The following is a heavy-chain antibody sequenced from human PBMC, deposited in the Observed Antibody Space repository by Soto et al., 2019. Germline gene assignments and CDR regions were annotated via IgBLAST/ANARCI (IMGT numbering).Heavy chain of an antibody. D-gene: IGHD6-19*01. CDR2: IDWADDK. CDR1: GFSITTRAMC. CDR3: ARIHGPSGNYELDY. Sequence: GSGPTLVNPTQTLTLTCTFSGFSITTRAMCVSWIRQPPGKALEWLALIDWADDKYYSTSLKTRLTISKDTSKNQVVLTMTNVDPVDTATYYCARIHGPSGNYELDYWGQGTLVTVSS. J-gene: IGHJ4*02. V-gene: IGHV2-70*13.